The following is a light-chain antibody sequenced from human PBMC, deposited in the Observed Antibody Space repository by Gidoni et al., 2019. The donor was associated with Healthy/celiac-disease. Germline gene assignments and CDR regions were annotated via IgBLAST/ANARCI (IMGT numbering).Light chain of an antibody. CDR1: LTVSIY. CDR3: QQRSNWPPIT. CDR2: DAT. Sequence: IVLTQSPATLSLSPGDRANLSCRASLTVSIYLAWYQQKPGQAPRILIYDATNRATGIPARFSGSGSWTDFTLTIGSLEPEGFAVYYSQQRSNWPPITFGQGTRLEIK. V-gene: IGKV3-11*01. J-gene: IGKJ5*01.